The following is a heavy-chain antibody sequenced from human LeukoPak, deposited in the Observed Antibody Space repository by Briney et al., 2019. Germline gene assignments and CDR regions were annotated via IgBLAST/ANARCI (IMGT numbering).Heavy chain of an antibody. CDR1: GGSISSGGYY. CDR2: IYYSGST. D-gene: IGHD2-15*01. J-gene: IGHJ6*02. Sequence: SETLSLTCTVSGGSISSGGYYWSWIRQHPGQGLEWIGYIYYSGSTYYNPSLKSRVTISVDTSKNQFSLKLSSVTAADTAVYYCARVGDGVVAVNYYYYGMDVWGQGTTVTVSS. V-gene: IGHV4-31*03. CDR3: ARVGDGVVAVNYYYYGMDV.